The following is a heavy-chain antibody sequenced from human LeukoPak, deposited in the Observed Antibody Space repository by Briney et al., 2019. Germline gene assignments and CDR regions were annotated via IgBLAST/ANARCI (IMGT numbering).Heavy chain of an antibody. D-gene: IGHD3-10*01. CDR2: ISYDGSNK. J-gene: IGHJ4*02. Sequence: PGGSLRLSCAASGFTFSSYAMHWVRQAPGKGLEWVAVISYDGSNKYYADSVKGRFTISRDNSKNTLYLQMNSLRAEDTAVYYCARGGTSREGYYYGSGSYYNVSPYFDYWGQGTLVTVSS. CDR1: GFTFSSYA. V-gene: IGHV3-30-3*01. CDR3: ARGGTSREGYYYGSGSYYNVSPYFDY.